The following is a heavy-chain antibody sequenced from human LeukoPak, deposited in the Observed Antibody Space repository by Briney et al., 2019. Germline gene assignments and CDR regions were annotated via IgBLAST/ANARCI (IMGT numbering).Heavy chain of an antibody. CDR3: ARDYVALVVITTDDRFDP. V-gene: IGHV1-18*01. J-gene: IGHJ5*02. CDR1: GYTFTSYD. Sequence: ASVKVSCKASGYTFTSYDINWVRQATGQGLEWMGWISAYNGNTNYAQKLQGRVTMTTDTSTSTAYMELRSLRSDDTAVYYCARDYVALVVITTDDRFDPWGQGTLVTVSS. D-gene: IGHD3-22*01. CDR2: ISAYNGNT.